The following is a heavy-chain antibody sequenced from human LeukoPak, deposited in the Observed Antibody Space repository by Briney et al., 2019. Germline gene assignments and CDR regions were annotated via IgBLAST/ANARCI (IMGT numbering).Heavy chain of an antibody. J-gene: IGHJ6*02. D-gene: IGHD2-2*02. Sequence: ASVKVSCKVSGYTLTELSMHWVRQAPGKGLEWMGGFDPEDGETIYAQKFQGRVTMTEDTSTDTAYMELSSLRSEDTAVYYCARDLKGCSSTSCYTINYYYYGMDVWGQGTTVTVSS. V-gene: IGHV1-24*01. CDR1: GYTLTELS. CDR3: ARDLKGCSSTSCYTINYYYYGMDV. CDR2: FDPEDGET.